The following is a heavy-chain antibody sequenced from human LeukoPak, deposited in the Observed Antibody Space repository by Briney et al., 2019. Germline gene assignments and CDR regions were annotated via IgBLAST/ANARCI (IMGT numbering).Heavy chain of an antibody. CDR1: RLAFSNYP. Sequence: PSGSLRLSCAASRLAFSNYPMGWHRQAPGKGLVWVSAISGSGDNTYYADSVKGRFTISRDNSKNTLYLQMNTLRAEDTAVYYCAKFHFAASLWGWGQGTLVTVSS. CDR3: AKFHFAASLWG. D-gene: IGHD3-16*01. J-gene: IGHJ4*02. CDR2: ISGSGDNT. V-gene: IGHV3-23*01.